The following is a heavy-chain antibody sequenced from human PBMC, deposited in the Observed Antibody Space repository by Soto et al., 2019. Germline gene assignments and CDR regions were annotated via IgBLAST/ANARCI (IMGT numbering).Heavy chain of an antibody. V-gene: IGHV3-33*01. CDR1: GFTFSSYG. J-gene: IGHJ6*02. CDR3: GRVSVVRGGPPTGMDV. Sequence: QVQLVESGGGVVQPGRSLRLSCAASGFTFSSYGMHWVRQAPGKGLEWVAVIWYDGSNKYYADSVKGRFTISRDNSKNTLYLKMNSLRAEETAVYYCGRVSVVRGGPPTGMDVWGQGTMVTVSS. D-gene: IGHD3-10*02. CDR2: IWYDGSNK.